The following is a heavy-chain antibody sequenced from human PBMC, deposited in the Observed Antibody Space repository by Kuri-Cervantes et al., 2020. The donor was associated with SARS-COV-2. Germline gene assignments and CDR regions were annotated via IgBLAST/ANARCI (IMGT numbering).Heavy chain of an antibody. Sequence: SETLSLTCTVSGGSISSGDYYWSWIRQPPGKGLEWIGYIYYSGSTNYNPSLKSRVTMSVDTSKNQFSLKLSSVTAADTAVYYCARDRYDQMDVWGKGTTVTVSS. CDR1: GGSISSGDYY. J-gene: IGHJ6*04. CDR3: ARDRYDQMDV. CDR2: IYYSGST. D-gene: IGHD3-3*01. V-gene: IGHV4-61*08.